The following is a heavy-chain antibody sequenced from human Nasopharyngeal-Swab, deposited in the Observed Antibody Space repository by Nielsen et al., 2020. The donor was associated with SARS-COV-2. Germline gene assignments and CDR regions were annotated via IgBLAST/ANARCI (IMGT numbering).Heavy chain of an antibody. V-gene: IGHV4-39*01. J-gene: IGHJ5*02. CDR3: ASQPSNWFDP. CDR1: GGSISSSSYY. Sequence: SETLSLTCTVSGGSISSSSYYWGWIRQPPGKGLEWIGSIYYSGSTYYNPSLKSRVTISVDTSKSQFPLKLSSVTAADTAVYYCASQPSNWFDPWGQGTLVTVSS. CDR2: IYYSGST.